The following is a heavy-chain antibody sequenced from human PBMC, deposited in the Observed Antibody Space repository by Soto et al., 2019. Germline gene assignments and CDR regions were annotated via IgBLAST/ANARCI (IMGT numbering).Heavy chain of an antibody. D-gene: IGHD6-13*01. J-gene: IGHJ4*02. Sequence: SETLSLTCIVSGGSITSYHWSWVRQPPGKGLEWIGEIYHSGSTNYNPSLKSRVTISVDKSKNQFSLKLSSVTAADTAVYYCASVNLNSNIDYWGQGTLVTVSS. CDR1: GGSITSYH. CDR2: IYHSGST. V-gene: IGHV4-4*02. CDR3: ASVNLNSNIDY.